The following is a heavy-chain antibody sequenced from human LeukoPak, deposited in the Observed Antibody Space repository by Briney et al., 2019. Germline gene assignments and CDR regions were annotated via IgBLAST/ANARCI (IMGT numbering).Heavy chain of an antibody. V-gene: IGHV3-21*01. CDR2: IRSFGRSYK. CDR3: VRPSIDDYGDCGY. Sequence: GGSLRLSRAASGLIYTFYIMNWVRQAGGRGVEWISSIRSFGRSYKFYADSVKGRFTISRDDDKNSLYLQMNSLRADDTAVYYCVRPSIDDYGDCGYWGQGTLVTVSS. CDR1: GLIYTFYI. D-gene: IGHD4-17*01. J-gene: IGHJ4*02.